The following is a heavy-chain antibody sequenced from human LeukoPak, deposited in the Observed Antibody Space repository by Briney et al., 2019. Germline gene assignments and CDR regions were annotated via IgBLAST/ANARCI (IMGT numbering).Heavy chain of an antibody. CDR2: IYYSGST. J-gene: IGHJ6*03. CDR1: GGSISSSSYY. CDR3: ARHKFYGLRYFDYYYYMDV. Sequence: ETLSLTCTVSGGSISSSSYYWGWIRQPPGKGLEWIGSIYYSGSTYYNPSLKSRVTISVDTSRNQFSLKLSSVTAADTAVYYCARHKFYGLRYFDYYYYMDVWGKGTTVTISS. D-gene: IGHD3-9*01. V-gene: IGHV4-39*01.